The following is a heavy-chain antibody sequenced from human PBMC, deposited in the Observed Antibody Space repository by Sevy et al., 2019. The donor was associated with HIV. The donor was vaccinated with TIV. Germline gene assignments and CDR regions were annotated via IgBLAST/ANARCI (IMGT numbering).Heavy chain of an antibody. D-gene: IGHD1-26*01. CDR1: GFTFSSYA. CDR2: IWHDGSQK. V-gene: IGHV3-33*01. Sequence: GGSLRLSCAASGFTFSSYAMHWVRQAPGKGLEWVGFIWHDGSQKYHADSVRGRFTFSRDNSKNTLFLQVSSLRAEDTAVYYCARGRVGATTSYYFDYWGQGTLVTVSS. J-gene: IGHJ4*02. CDR3: ARGRVGATTSYYFDY.